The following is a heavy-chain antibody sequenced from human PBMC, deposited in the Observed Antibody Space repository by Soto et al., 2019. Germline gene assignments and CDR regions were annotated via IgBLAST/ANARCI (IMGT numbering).Heavy chain of an antibody. Sequence: GGSLRLSCAASGFTFSSYAMSWVRQAPGKGLEWVSAISGSGGSTYYADSVKGRFTISRDNSKNTLYLQMNSLRAEDTAVYYCAKDHLHGSGSCFRSTPYYYYYMDVWGKGTTVTVSS. J-gene: IGHJ6*03. D-gene: IGHD3-10*01. CDR1: GFTFSSYA. CDR2: ISGSGGST. V-gene: IGHV3-23*01. CDR3: AKDHLHGSGSCFRSTPYYYYYMDV.